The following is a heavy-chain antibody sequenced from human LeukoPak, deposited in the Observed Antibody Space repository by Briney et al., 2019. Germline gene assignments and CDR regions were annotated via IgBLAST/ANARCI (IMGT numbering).Heavy chain of an antibody. CDR1: GGSISSVDYY. CDR2: IYYSGST. Sequence: SQTLSLTCTVSGGSISSVDYYWSWLRQPPGKGLEWIGYIYYSGSTYYNPSLKGRLTISVDTSKNHFSLKLSSVTAADTAVYYCAVRYCSTSSCYPYFDYWGQGTLVTVSS. D-gene: IGHD2-2*01. CDR3: AVRYCSTSSCYPYFDY. J-gene: IGHJ4*02. V-gene: IGHV4-30-4*08.